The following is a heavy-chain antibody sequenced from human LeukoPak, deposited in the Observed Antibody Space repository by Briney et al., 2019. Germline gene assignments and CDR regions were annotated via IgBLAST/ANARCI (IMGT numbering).Heavy chain of an antibody. V-gene: IGHV1-2*06. Sequence: AASVTVSCTASGYTFTGYYVHWVRQAPGQGLEWMGRINPNSGGTNYVQKFQGRVTMTRDTSISTAYMGLSRLRSDDTAVYYCARDPRIAVAGKYFDYWGQGTLVTVSS. D-gene: IGHD6-19*01. J-gene: IGHJ4*02. CDR2: INPNSGGT. CDR1: GYTFTGYY. CDR3: ARDPRIAVAGKYFDY.